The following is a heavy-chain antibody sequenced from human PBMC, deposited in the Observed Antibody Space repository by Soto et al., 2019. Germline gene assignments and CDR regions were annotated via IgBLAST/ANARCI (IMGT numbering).Heavy chain of an antibody. D-gene: IGHD6-6*01. CDR2: IIPIFGTA. CDR1: GGTFSNYA. Sequence: QVQLAQSGAEVQKPGSSVKVSCKASGGTFSNYAISWVRQAPGQGLEWMGGIIPIFGTANYAQKFQGRVTITADESTSTAYMELSSLRSEDTAVYYCARSSGGAYYYYYGMDVWGQGTTVTVSS. J-gene: IGHJ6*02. V-gene: IGHV1-69*01. CDR3: ARSSGGAYYYYYGMDV.